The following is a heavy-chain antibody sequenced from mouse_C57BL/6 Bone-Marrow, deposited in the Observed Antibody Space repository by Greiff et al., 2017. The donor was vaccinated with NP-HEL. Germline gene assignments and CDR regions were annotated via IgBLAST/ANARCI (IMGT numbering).Heavy chain of an antibody. V-gene: IGHV14-4*01. Sequence: EVQLQQSGAELVRPGASVKLSCTASGFNIKDDYMHWVKQRPEQGLEWIGWIDPENGDTEYASKFQGKATITADTSSNTAYLQLSSLTSEDTAVYYCTLSSPWYVDVWGTGTTVTVSS. CDR1: GFNIKDDY. CDR2: IDPENGDT. J-gene: IGHJ1*03. D-gene: IGHD1-1*01. CDR3: TLSSPWYVDV.